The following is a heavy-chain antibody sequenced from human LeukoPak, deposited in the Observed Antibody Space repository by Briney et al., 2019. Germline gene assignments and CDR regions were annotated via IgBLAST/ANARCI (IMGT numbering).Heavy chain of an antibody. V-gene: IGHV3-74*01. D-gene: IGHD2-2*01. Sequence: GGSLRLSCAGSGFIFSSYAMHWVRQAPGKGLVWVSRINSDGSSTSYADSVKGRFTISRDNAKNTLYLQMNSLRAEDTAVYYCARGYCSSTSCQKVYGMDVWGQGTTVTVSS. CDR3: ARGYCSSTSCQKVYGMDV. CDR1: GFIFSSYA. J-gene: IGHJ6*02. CDR2: INSDGSST.